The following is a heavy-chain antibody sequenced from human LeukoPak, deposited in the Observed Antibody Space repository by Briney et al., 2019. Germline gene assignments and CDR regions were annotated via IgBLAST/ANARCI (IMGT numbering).Heavy chain of an antibody. CDR2: INPNSGGT. D-gene: IGHD2-2*03. CDR3: ARVGYCSSTSCPYYFDY. Sequence: GASVKVSCKASGYTFTGYYMHWVRQAPGQGREWMGWINPNSGGTNYAQKFQGRVTMTRDTSISTAYMELSRLRSDDTAVYYCARVGYCSSTSCPYYFDYWGQGTLVTVSS. J-gene: IGHJ4*02. CDR1: GYTFTGYY. V-gene: IGHV1-2*02.